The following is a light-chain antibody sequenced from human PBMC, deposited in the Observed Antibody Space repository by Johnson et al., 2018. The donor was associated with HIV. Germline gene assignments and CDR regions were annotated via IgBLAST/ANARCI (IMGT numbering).Light chain of an antibody. J-gene: IGLJ1*01. Sequence: QSVLTQPPSVSAAPGQKVTISCSGSSSNIGNNYVSWYQQLPGTAPKLLIYENNKRPSGIPDRFSPSKSGTSATLGITGLQTGDEADYYCGTWDSSLSAGVFGTGTKVTVL. V-gene: IGLV1-51*02. CDR2: ENN. CDR3: GTWDSSLSAGV. CDR1: SSNIGNNY.